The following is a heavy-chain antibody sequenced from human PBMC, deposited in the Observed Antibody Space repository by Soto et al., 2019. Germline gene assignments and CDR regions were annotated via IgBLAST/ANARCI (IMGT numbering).Heavy chain of an antibody. Sequence: SETLSLTCSVSGASISTGGSFWTWIRQHPGKGLEWIGLIYYSGSTFYNPSLKSRLTMSLDTSKNQFSLNLSSVTAADTAVYYCAKYEDINEFNFDSWGQGILVTVSS. CDR2: IYYSGST. D-gene: IGHD1-1*01. J-gene: IGHJ4*02. V-gene: IGHV4-31*03. CDR1: GASISTGGSF. CDR3: AKYEDINEFNFDS.